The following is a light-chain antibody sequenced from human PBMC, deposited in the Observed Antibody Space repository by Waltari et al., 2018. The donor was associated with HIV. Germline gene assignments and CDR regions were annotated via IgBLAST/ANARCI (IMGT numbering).Light chain of an antibody. Sequence: SYELTQPPSVSVSPGQTARVTCSGDALAKEYAYWYQQKPGQAPVLMIYKGSERPSGIPERFSGSSSWTTVTLTISGVQAEDEADYYCQSRARSGAWVFGGGTNLTVL. CDR2: KGS. J-gene: IGLJ3*02. CDR1: ALAKEY. V-gene: IGLV3-25*03. CDR3: QSRARSGAWV.